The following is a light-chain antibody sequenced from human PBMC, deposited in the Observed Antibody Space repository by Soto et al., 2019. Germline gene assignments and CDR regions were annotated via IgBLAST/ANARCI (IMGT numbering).Light chain of an antibody. Sequence: ALTQPASVSGSPGQSITISCTGTSSDVGAYKYVSWHQQHPGKAPKLMIYDVSNRPSGVSNRFSGSKSGNTASLTISGLQAEDEADYYCSAYTTSRSYIFGSGTKVTVL. CDR2: DVS. V-gene: IGLV2-14*01. J-gene: IGLJ1*01. CDR3: SAYTTSRSYI. CDR1: SSDVGAYKY.